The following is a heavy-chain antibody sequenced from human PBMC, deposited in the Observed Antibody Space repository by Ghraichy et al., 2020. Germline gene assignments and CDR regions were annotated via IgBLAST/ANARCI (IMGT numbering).Heavy chain of an antibody. V-gene: IGHV3-21*01. J-gene: IGHJ4*02. CDR2: ISGSSTYI. Sequence: GGSLRLSCAASGFTFSSYNMNWVRQAPGKGLEWVSSISGSSTYIYYADSVKGRFTISRDNAENSVYLQMNSLRAEDTAVYYCARDGMGTLAYGDFDYWGQGTLVIVSS. CDR3: ARDGMGTLAYGDFDY. CDR1: GFTFSSYN. D-gene: IGHD4-17*01.